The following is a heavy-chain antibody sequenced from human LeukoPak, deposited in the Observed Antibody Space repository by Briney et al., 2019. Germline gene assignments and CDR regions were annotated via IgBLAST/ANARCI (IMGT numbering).Heavy chain of an antibody. D-gene: IGHD2-8*01. V-gene: IGHV3-21*01. J-gene: IGHJ4*02. CDR1: GFTFSSYS. CDR2: ISSSSSYI. Sequence: GGSLRLSCAASGFTFSSYSMNWVRQAPGKGLEWVSSISSSSSYIYHADSVKGRFTISRDNAKNSLYLQMNSLRAEDTAVYYCARACGVLINGTGCFDYWGQGTLVTVSS. CDR3: ARACGVLINGTGCFDY.